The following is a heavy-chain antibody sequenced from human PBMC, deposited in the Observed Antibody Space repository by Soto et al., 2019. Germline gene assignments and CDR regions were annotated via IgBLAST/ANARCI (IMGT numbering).Heavy chain of an antibody. CDR2: INAGNGNT. V-gene: IGHV1-3*01. D-gene: IGHD4-17*01. Sequence: QVQLVQSGAEVKKPGASVKVSCKASGYTFTSYAMHWVRQAPGQRLEWMGWINAGNGNTKYSQKFQGRVTITRDTSASTAYMEVSSLRSEDKAVYYCARFGTVIDYWGQGTLVTVSS. CDR3: ARFGTVIDY. J-gene: IGHJ4*02. CDR1: GYTFTSYA.